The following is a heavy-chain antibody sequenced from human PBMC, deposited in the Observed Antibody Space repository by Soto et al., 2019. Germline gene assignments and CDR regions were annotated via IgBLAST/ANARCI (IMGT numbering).Heavy chain of an antibody. CDR1: GYTFTSYG. V-gene: IGHV1-18*04. CDR3: ARDSSGYAYYYHGMDV. D-gene: IGHD3-22*01. CDR2: ISAYNGNT. Sequence: GASVKVSCKASGYTFTSYGISWVRQAPGQGLEWMGWISAYNGNTNYAQKLQGRVTMNTDTSTSTAYMELRSLRSDDTAVYYCARDSSGYAYYYHGMDVWGQGTTVTVSS. J-gene: IGHJ6*02.